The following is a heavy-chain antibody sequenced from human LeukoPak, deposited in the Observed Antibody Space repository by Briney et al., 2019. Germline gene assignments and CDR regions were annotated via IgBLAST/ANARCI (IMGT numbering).Heavy chain of an antibody. CDR2: ISGGGAST. D-gene: IGHD6-13*01. CDR1: GFTFSNYP. V-gene: IGHV3-23*01. CDR3: ANPPGQLVLIPLTH. Sequence: PGGSLRLSCAASGFTFSNYPMSWVRQAPGKGLEWVSAISGGGASTYYTDSVKGRFTISRDNSKNTLYLQMNSLRAEDTAVYYCANPPGQLVLIPLTHWGQGTLVTVSS. J-gene: IGHJ4*02.